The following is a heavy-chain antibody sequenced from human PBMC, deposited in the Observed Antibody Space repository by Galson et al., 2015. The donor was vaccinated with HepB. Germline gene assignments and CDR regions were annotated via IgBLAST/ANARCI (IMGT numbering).Heavy chain of an antibody. D-gene: IGHD6-13*01. CDR1: GYTFTSYG. V-gene: IGHV1-18*01. CDR2: ISTYNDNT. J-gene: IGHJ6*03. Sequence: SVKVSCKASGYTFTSYGISWVRQAPGQGLEWMGWISTYNDNTNNAQKFQGRVTMTTDTSTSTAYMELRSLRSDDTDVYYCARGIEAAGKGPRLGSYYSYMDVWGKGTTVTVSS. CDR3: ARGIEAAGKGPRLGSYYSYMDV.